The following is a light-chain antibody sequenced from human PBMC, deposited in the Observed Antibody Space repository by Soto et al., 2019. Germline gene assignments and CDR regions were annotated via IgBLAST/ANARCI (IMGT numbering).Light chain of an antibody. V-gene: IGKV1-17*03. Sequence: DIQMTQSPSAMSASVGDRVTITCRASQDISNSLAWFQQKPGEVPKRLIYGASNLQSGVPSRFSGTGSGTEFTLTISSLQPEDFATYYCLQHDTYPWTFGQGTKVDIK. CDR1: QDISNS. CDR2: GAS. J-gene: IGKJ1*01. CDR3: LQHDTYPWT.